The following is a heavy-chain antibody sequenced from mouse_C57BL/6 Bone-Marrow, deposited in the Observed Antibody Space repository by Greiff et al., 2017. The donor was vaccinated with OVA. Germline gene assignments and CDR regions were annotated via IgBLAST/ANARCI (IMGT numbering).Heavy chain of an antibody. D-gene: IGHD1-1*01. CDR1: GFTFSSYA. CDR2: ISDGGSYT. J-gene: IGHJ2*01. CDR3: AREAYGGY. Sequence: EVQLVESGGGLVKPGGSLKLSCAASGFTFSSYAMSWVRQTPEKRLEWVATISDGGSYTYYPDNVKGRFTISRDNAKNNLYLQMSHLKSEDTAMYYCAREAYGGYWGQGTTLTVSS. V-gene: IGHV5-4*01.